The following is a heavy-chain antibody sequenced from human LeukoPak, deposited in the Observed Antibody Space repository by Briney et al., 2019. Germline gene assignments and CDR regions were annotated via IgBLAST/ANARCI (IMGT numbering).Heavy chain of an antibody. J-gene: IGHJ6*03. CDR3: ARPGVTGYYYMDV. Sequence: GGSLRLSCAASGFTVSSNYMSWVRQAPGKGLESVSVIYSGGSTYYADSVKGRFTISRDNSKNTLYLQMNSLRAEDTAVYYCARPGVTGYYYMDVWGKGTTVTVSS. CDR1: GFTVSSNY. D-gene: IGHD1-1*01. V-gene: IGHV3-53*01. CDR2: IYSGGST.